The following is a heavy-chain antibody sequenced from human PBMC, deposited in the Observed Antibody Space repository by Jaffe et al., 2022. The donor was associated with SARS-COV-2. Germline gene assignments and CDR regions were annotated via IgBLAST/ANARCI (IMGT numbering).Heavy chain of an antibody. J-gene: IGHJ6*02. CDR3: AKDRGVGTDYYYYGMDV. D-gene: IGHD2-21*02. Sequence: EVQLVESGGGLVQPGRSLRLSCAASGFTFDDYAMHWVRQAPGKGLEWVSGISWNSGSIGYADSVKGRFTISRDNAKNSLYLQMNSLRAEDTALYYCAKDRGVGTDYYYYGMDVWGQGTTVTVSS. V-gene: IGHV3-9*01. CDR2: ISWNSGSI. CDR1: GFTFDDYA.